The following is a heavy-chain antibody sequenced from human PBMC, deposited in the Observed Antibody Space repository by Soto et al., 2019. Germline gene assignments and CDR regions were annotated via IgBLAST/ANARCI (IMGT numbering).Heavy chain of an antibody. J-gene: IGHJ4*02. CDR3: ATAPGIAVAGTVYYFDY. Sequence: ASVKVSCKASGGTFSSYAISWVRQAPGQGLEWMGGIIPIFGTANYAQKFQGRVTITADESTSTAYMELSSLRSEDTAVYYCATAPGIAVAGTVYYFDYWGQGTLVTVSS. CDR1: GGTFSSYA. V-gene: IGHV1-69*13. D-gene: IGHD6-19*01. CDR2: IIPIFGTA.